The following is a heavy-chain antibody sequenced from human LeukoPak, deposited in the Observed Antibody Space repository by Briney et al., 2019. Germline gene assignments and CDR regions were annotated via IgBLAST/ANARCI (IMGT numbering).Heavy chain of an antibody. J-gene: IGHJ4*02. CDR2: IYYCGST. CDR3: ASQDSSGYYYFDY. D-gene: IGHD3-22*01. CDR1: GGSISSYY. V-gene: IGHV4-59*01. Sequence: SETLSLTCTVSGGSISSYYWSWIRQPPGKGLEWIGYIYYCGSTNYNPSLKSRVTISVDTSKNQFSLKLSSVTATDTAVYYCASQDSSGYYYFDYWGQGTLVTVSS.